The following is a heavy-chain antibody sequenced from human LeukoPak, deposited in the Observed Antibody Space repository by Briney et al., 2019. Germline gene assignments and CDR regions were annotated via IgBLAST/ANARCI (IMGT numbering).Heavy chain of an antibody. Sequence: GASVKVSCKASGYTFTGSYMHWVRQAPGQGLEWMGWINPTSGGTKYAQKFQGRVTMTRDTSISTAYMELNTLRSDDTAMYYCARAAGDYGDYDYFYYMDVWGKGTTVTISS. V-gene: IGHV1-2*02. CDR3: ARAAGDYGDYDYFYYMDV. J-gene: IGHJ6*03. CDR1: GYTFTGSY. CDR2: INPTSGGT. D-gene: IGHD4-17*01.